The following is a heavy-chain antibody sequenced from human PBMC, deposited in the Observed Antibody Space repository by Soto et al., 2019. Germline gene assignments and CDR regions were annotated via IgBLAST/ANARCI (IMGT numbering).Heavy chain of an antibody. CDR1: GYSFTSYW. D-gene: IGHD3-10*01. V-gene: IGHV5-10-1*01. J-gene: IGHJ6*02. CDR3: ARRRLDYYGSGSLGYYGMDV. CDR2: IDSSDSYT. Sequence: GESLKISCKGSGYSFTSYWISWVRQMPGKGLEWMGRIDSSDSYTNYSPSFQGHVTISADKSISTAYLQWSSLKASDTAMYYCARRRLDYYGSGSLGYYGMDVWGQGTTVTVSS.